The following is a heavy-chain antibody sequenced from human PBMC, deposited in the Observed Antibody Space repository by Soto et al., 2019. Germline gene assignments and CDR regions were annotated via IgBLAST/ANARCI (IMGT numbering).Heavy chain of an antibody. J-gene: IGHJ3*02. CDR2: IGSGGGTT. CDR1: GFTFSNYA. Sequence: EVHLLESGGGLVQPGGSLRLSCAASGFTFSNYAMSWVRQAPGKGLEWVSGIGSGGGTTHLADSVKGRFTISRDNSKNTLNLKMNSLRAEETAVYYCGKDPNGDYIGAFDIWGQGQWSPSPQ. D-gene: IGHD4-17*01. CDR3: GKDPNGDYIGAFDI. V-gene: IGHV3-23*01.